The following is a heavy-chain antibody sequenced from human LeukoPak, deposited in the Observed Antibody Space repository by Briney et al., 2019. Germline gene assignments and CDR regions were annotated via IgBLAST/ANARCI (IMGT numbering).Heavy chain of an antibody. CDR3: ARDFGYSSSWDGSSWFDP. CDR2: INPNSGGT. CDR1: GYTFTGYY. J-gene: IGHJ5*02. V-gene: IGHV1-2*02. D-gene: IGHD6-13*01. Sequence: GASVKVSCKASGYTFTGYYMHWVRQAPGQGLERMGWINPNSGGTNYAQKFQGRVTMTRDTSISTAYMELSRLRSDDTAVYYCARDFGYSSSWDGSSWFDPWGQGTLVTVSS.